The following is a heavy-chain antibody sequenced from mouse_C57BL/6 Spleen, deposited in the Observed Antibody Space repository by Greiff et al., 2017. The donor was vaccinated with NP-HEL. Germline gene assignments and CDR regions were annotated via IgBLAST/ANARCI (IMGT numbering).Heavy chain of an antibody. CDR3: ARGGHSGSSYTYYAMDY. CDR1: GYTFTSYW. V-gene: IGHV1-64*01. D-gene: IGHD1-1*01. J-gene: IGHJ4*01. Sequence: QVQLQQPGAELVKPGASVKLSCKASGYTFTSYWMHWVKQRPGQGLEWIGMIHPNSGSTNYNEKFKSKATLTVDKSSSTAYMQLSSLTSEDSAVYYCARGGHSGSSYTYYAMDYWGQGTSVTVSS. CDR2: IHPNSGST.